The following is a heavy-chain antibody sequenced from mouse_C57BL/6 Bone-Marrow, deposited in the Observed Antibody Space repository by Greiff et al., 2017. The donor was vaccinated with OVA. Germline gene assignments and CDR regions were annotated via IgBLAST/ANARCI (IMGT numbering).Heavy chain of an antibody. V-gene: IGHV1-63*01. CDR1: GYTFTNYW. CDR3: ARSGDGYYGY. J-gene: IGHJ2*01. D-gene: IGHD2-3*01. Sequence: QVHVKQSGAELVRPGTSVKMSCKASGYTFTNYWIGWAKQRPGHGLEWIGDIYPGGGYTNYNEKFKGKATLTADKSSSTAYMQFSSLTSEDSAIYYCARSGDGYYGYWGQGTTLTVSS. CDR2: IYPGGGYT.